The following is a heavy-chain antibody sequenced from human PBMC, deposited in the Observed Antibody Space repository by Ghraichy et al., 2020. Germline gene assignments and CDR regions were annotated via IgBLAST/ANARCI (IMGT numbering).Heavy chain of an antibody. D-gene: IGHD6-6*01. CDR1: GFSFSDYW. CDR3: TTSPKAEYNY. Sequence: GGSLRLSCAASGFSFSDYWMHWVRQAPGKGLVWVSHIKSDGSYTNYADSVKDRFTISRDNAKNTLYLQMNIVRAEYTAVYYCTTSPKAEYNYWGQGTLVTVSS. V-gene: IGHV3-74*01. CDR2: IKSDGSYT. J-gene: IGHJ4*02.